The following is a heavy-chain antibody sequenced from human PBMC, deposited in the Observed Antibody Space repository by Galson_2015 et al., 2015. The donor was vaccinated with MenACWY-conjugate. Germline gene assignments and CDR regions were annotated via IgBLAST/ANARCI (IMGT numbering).Heavy chain of an antibody. V-gene: IGHV3-74*01. D-gene: IGHD2/OR15-2a*01. Sequence: SLRLSCAASGFSFSNYWMHWVRQTPGKGLVWVSRINRDGTSTTYADSVKGRFTISRDNAKNTLILQMNSLRVEDTAVYCCTRDRKGLIASVPSNWFDPWGQGTLVTVSS. CDR3: TRDRKGLIASVPSNWFDP. J-gene: IGHJ5*02. CDR2: INRDGTST. CDR1: GFSFSNYW.